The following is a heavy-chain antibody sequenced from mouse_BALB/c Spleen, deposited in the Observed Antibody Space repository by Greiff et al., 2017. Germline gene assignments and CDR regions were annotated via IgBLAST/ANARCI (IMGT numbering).Heavy chain of an antibody. CDR3: ARKGNYYAMDY. V-gene: IGHV1S41*01. Sequence: DLVKPGASVKLSCKASGYTFTSYWINWIKQRPGQGLEWIGRIAPGSGSTYYNEMFKGKATLTVDTSSSTAYIQLSSLSSEDSAVYFCARKGNYYAMDYWGQGTSVTVSS. CDR1: GYTFTSYW. J-gene: IGHJ4*01. CDR2: IAPGSGST.